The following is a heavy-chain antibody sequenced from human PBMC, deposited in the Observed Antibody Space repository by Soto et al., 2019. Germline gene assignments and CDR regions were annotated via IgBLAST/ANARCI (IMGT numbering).Heavy chain of an antibody. D-gene: IGHD3-22*01. CDR1: GDSVSSNSAA. J-gene: IGHJ3*02. Sequence: PSQTLSLTCAISGDSVSSNSAAWNWIRQSPSRGLEWLGRTYYRSKWYNDYAVSVKSRITINPDTSKNQFSLQLNSVTPEDTAVYYCALYYDSSGYYSDAFDIWGQGTLVTVSS. CDR3: ALYYDSSGYYSDAFDI. V-gene: IGHV6-1*01. CDR2: TYYRSKWYN.